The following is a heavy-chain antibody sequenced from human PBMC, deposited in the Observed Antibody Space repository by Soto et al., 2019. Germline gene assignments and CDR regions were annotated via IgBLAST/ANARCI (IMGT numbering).Heavy chain of an antibody. CDR3: VRSGTARLLRHSWFDT. J-gene: IGHJ5*02. Sequence: EVQLVESGGGLVKPGGSLRLSCAASGFTFNTYDMNWVRQAPGKGLEWVSSITTSSAYIYYADSLKGRMTISSDNAKNSLFLQMNTLRAEDTAVYYCVRSGTARLLRHSWFDTWGQGTLVTVSS. V-gene: IGHV3-21*01. CDR1: GFTFNTYD. D-gene: IGHD2-21*01. CDR2: ITTSSAYI.